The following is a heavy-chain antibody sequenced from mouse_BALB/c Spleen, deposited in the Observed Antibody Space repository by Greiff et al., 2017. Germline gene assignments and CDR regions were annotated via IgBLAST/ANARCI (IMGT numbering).Heavy chain of an antibody. CDR1: GYTFTDYW. J-gene: IGHJ4*01. Sequence: QVQLLQPGAEFVMPGASVKMSCKASGYTFTDYWMHWVRQRPGQGLEWIGAIDTSDSYTSYNQKFKGKATLTVDDSTSTAYMQLSSLTSEDTAVYYCARVEDYRYNDAMDYWGQGTSVTVSS. D-gene: IGHD2-14*01. CDR3: ARVEDYRYNDAMDY. CDR2: IDTSDSYT. V-gene: IGHV1-69*01.